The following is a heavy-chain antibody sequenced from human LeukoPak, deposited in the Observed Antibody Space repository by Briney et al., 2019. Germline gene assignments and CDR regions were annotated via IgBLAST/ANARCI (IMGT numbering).Heavy chain of an antibody. CDR1: GFTFSSYA. CDR3: ARVNYDILTGYYYYYYYYMDV. CDR2: IKEDGREK. Sequence: GGSLRLSCAASGFTFSSYAMTWVRQAPGKGLEWVANIKEDGREKYYVDSVKGRFTISRDNAKNSLYLQMNSLRAEDTAVYYCARVNYDILTGYYYYYYYYMDVWGKGTTVTISS. V-gene: IGHV3-7*01. D-gene: IGHD3-9*01. J-gene: IGHJ6*03.